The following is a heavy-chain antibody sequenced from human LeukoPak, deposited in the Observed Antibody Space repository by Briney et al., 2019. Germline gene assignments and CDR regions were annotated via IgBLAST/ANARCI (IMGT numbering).Heavy chain of an antibody. Sequence: PSETLSLTCAVSGGSISSSNWWSWVRQPPGKGLEWIGEIYHSGSTNYNPSLKSRVTISVDKSKNQFSLKLSSVTAADTAVYYCASGKAMVRGVIGYWGQGTLVTVSS. CDR1: GGSISSSNW. D-gene: IGHD3-10*01. J-gene: IGHJ4*02. CDR3: ASGKAMVRGVIGY. V-gene: IGHV4-4*02. CDR2: IYHSGST.